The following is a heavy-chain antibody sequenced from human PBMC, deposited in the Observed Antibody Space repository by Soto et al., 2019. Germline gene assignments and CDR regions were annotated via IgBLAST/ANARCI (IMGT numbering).Heavy chain of an antibody. CDR3: ARMRLYYYGSGSYATGAFDI. CDR2: INPNCGGT. J-gene: IGHJ3*02. V-gene: IGHV1-2*04. Sequence: GSVEGSCEASGYNFTGYYMHWVGQAPGQRGECMGWINPNCGGTNYAQNFQGWVTMTRDTSISTAYMELSRLRSDDTAVYYCARMRLYYYGSGSYATGAFDIWGQGTMVPVSS. CDR1: GYNFTGYY. D-gene: IGHD3-10*01.